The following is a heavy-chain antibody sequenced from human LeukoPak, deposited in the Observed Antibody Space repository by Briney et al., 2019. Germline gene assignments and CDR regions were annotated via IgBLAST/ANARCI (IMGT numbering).Heavy chain of an antibody. CDR3: ARGPRYSSSYC. CDR2: IKQDGSEK. V-gene: IGHV3-7*01. CDR1: GFTFSSYA. J-gene: IGHJ4*02. D-gene: IGHD6-6*01. Sequence: PGGSLRLSCAASGFTFSSYAMSWVRQAPGKGLEWVGKIKQDGSEKYFVDSVKGRFTISRDNAKNSLYLQMNSLRAEDTAVYYCARGPRYSSSYCWGQGTLVTVSS.